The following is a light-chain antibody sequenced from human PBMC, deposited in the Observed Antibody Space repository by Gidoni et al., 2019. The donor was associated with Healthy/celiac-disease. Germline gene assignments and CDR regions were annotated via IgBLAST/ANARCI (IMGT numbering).Light chain of an antibody. CDR3: QAWDSSTDVV. CDR1: KLGDKY. J-gene: IGLJ2*01. V-gene: IGLV3-1*01. Sequence: SYELTQPPSVSVSPGQTASITCSGDKLGDKYACWYQQKPGQSPVLVLYQDSKRPSGILERFSGSNSGNTATLTISGTQAMDEADYYCQAWDSSTDVVFGGGTKLTVL. CDR2: QDS.